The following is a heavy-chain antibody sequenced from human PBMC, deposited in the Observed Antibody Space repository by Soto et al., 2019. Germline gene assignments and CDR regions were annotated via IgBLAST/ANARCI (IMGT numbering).Heavy chain of an antibody. CDR1: GYTITSYH. J-gene: IGHJ4*02. CDR3: AGPWNKQ. V-gene: IGHV1-8*01. CDR2: MNPNSGNT. Sequence: ASVKLSCQASGYTITSYHINWVRQATGQGLEWMGWMNPNSGNTGYAQKFQGRVTMTRDTSISTAYMELSSLRSEDTAVYYCAGPWNKQWGQGTLVTVSS. D-gene: IGHD1-1*01.